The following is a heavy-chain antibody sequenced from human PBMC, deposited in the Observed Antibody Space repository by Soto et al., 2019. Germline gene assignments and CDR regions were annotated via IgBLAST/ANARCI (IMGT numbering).Heavy chain of an antibody. J-gene: IGHJ6*02. V-gene: IGHV1-69*13. CDR3: ARGSELMDQLPSLSRPVKPYGMDV. CDR2: IIPIFGTA. D-gene: IGHD2-2*01. Sequence: SVKVSCKASGGTFSSYAISWVRQAPGQGLEWMGGIIPIFGTANYAQKFQGRVTITADESTSTAYMELSSLRSEDTAVYYCARGSELMDQLPSLSRPVKPYGMDVWGQGTTVTVS. CDR1: GGTFSSYA.